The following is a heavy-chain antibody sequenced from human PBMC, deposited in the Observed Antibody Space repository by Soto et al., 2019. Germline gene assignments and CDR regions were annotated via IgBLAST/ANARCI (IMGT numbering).Heavy chain of an antibody. J-gene: IGHJ4*02. D-gene: IGHD2-21*01. V-gene: IGHV3-15*01. CDR2: VKSKTDGATT. CDR3: APDAYTHIPCYWF. Sequence: VRCTTKKGLEWVGRVKSKTDGATTDYAAPVKGRFTISRDDSKNTLYLQINSLTTEDTALYNRAPDAYTHIPCYWFWGPGT.